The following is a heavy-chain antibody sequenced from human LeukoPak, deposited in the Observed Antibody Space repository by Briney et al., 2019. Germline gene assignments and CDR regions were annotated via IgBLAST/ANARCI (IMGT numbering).Heavy chain of an antibody. Sequence: GGSLRLSCAASGFTLSSYWMSWVRQAPGKGLEWVANIKQDGGEKDYVDSVKGRFTISRDNAKNSLYLQMNSLRAEDTAVYYCAGYSRSSGWFDPWGQGTLVTVSS. J-gene: IGHJ5*02. D-gene: IGHD6-6*01. CDR1: GFTLSSYW. CDR2: IKQDGGEK. CDR3: AGYSRSSGWFDP. V-gene: IGHV3-7*01.